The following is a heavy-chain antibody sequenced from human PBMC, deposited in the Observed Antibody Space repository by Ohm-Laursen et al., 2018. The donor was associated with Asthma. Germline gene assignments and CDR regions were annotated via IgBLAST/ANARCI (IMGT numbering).Heavy chain of an antibody. CDR1: GGSFSGYY. CDR3: ARGLRNTFDI. J-gene: IGHJ3*02. CDR2: INHSGST. D-gene: IGHD4-17*01. V-gene: IGHV4-34*01. Sequence: SETLSLTCAVYGGSFSGYYWSWIRQPPGKGLEWIGEINHSGSTNYNPSLKSRVTISVDTSKIQFSLMLSSVTAADTAVYYCARGLRNTFDIWGQGTMVTVSS.